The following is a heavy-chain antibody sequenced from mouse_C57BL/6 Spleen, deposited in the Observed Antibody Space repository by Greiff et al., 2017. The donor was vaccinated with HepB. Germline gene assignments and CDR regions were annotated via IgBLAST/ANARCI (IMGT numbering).Heavy chain of an antibody. Sequence: QVQLKESGPELVKPGASVKISCKASGYAFSSSWMNWVKQRPGKGLEWIGRIYPGDGDTNYNGKFKGKATLTADKSSSTAYMQLSSLTSEDSAVYFCAIYDYDYYAMDYWGQGTSVTVSS. CDR3: AIYDYDYYAMDY. J-gene: IGHJ4*01. V-gene: IGHV1-82*01. CDR2: IYPGDGDT. D-gene: IGHD2-4*01. CDR1: GYAFSSSW.